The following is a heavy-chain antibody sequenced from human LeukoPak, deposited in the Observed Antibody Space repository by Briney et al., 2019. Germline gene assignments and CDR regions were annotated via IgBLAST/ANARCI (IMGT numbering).Heavy chain of an antibody. CDR1: GYTFTSYG. D-gene: IGHD2-2*02. Sequence: ASEKVSCKASGYTFTSYGISWVRQAPGQGLEWMGWISAYNGNTNYAQKLQGRVTMTTDTSTSTAYMELRSLRSDDTAVYYCATRKDCSSTSCYTGAWYFDLWGRGTLVTVSS. CDR2: ISAYNGNT. V-gene: IGHV1-18*01. CDR3: ATRKDCSSTSCYTGAWYFDL. J-gene: IGHJ2*01.